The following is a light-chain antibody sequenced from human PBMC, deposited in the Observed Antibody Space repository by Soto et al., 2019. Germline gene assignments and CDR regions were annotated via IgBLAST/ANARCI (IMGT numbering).Light chain of an antibody. CDR3: QQDFSLPPST. V-gene: IGKV4-1*01. J-gene: IGKJ3*01. CDR2: WAS. Sequence: DIVMTQSPDSLTVSLGERATINCKASQRDFYTFNTKNYLAWYQQKPGQPPKLLIYWASIRSSGVPDRFSGSGSGTDFTLTISSRQAEDVAVYYCQQDFSLPPSTFGPGTKVDIK. CDR1: QRDFYTFNTKNY.